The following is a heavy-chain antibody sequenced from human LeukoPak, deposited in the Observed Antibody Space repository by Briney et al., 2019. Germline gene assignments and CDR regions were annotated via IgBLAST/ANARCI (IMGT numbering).Heavy chain of an antibody. V-gene: IGHV5-51*01. CDR2: IYPGDSDT. J-gene: IGHJ4*02. D-gene: IGHD6-13*01. CDR1: GYIFTSHW. CDR3: ARRIATAGAGFDY. Sequence: GESLKISCKASGYIFTSHWIAWVRQMPAKGLQWLGIIYPGDSDTTYSPSFQGQVTVSADKSITTAYLQWSSLKASDTAIYYCARRIATAGAGFDYWGQGTLVTVSS.